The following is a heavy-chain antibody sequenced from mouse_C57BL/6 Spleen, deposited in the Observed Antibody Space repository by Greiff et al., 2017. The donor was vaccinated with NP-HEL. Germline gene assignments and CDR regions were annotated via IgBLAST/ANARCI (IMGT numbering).Heavy chain of an antibody. D-gene: IGHD1-1*01. J-gene: IGHJ2*01. Sequence: EVKLVESGGGLVKPGGSLKLSCAASGFTFSDYGMHWVRQAPEKGLEWVAYISSGSSTIYYADTVKGRFTISRDNAKNTLFLQMTSLRSEDTAMYYCARSYYYGSSRFDYWGQGTTLTVSS. CDR3: ARSYYYGSSRFDY. CDR1: GFTFSDYG. CDR2: ISSGSSTI. V-gene: IGHV5-17*01.